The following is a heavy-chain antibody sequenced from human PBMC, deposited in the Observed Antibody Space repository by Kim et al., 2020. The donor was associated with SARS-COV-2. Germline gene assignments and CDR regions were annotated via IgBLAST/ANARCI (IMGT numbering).Heavy chain of an antibody. V-gene: IGHV1-69*13. CDR3: ARSSGSDSFYYYGMDV. J-gene: IGHJ6*02. Sequence: SVKVSCKASGGTFSIYGISWVRQAPGQGLEWMGAIIPIFGTANHAQKFQGRVTITADESTSTAYMELSSLRSEDTAVYYCARSSGSDSFYYYGMDVWGQ. CDR2: IIPIFGTA. CDR1: GGTFSIYG. D-gene: IGHD5-12*01.